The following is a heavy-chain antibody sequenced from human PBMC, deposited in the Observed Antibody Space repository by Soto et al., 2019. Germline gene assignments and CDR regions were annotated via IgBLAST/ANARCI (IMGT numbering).Heavy chain of an antibody. V-gene: IGHV1-69*01. CDR2: IIPISGTA. CDR3: ARSQGSSTSLEIYYSYYYGMDV. J-gene: IGHJ6*02. D-gene: IGHD2-2*01. CDR1: GGTFSSYA. Sequence: QVQLVQSGAEVKKPGSSVKVSCKASGGTFSSYAISWVRQAPGQGLEWMGGIIPISGTANYAQKFQGRVTITPDESKSTAYMELSSLRSKYTAVYYCARSQGSSTSLEIYYSYYYGMDVWGQGTTVTVSS.